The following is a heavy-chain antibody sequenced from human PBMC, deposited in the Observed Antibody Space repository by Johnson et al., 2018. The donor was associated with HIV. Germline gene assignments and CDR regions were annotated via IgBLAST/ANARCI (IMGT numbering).Heavy chain of an antibody. Sequence: QVQLVESGGGLVKPGGSLRLSCAASGFAFSDYYMAWIRQAPGKGLEWVSFISSGSHSIYYADSVKGRFTISRDNSKNTLYLQMNSLRAEDTAVYYCAKSPGKDYGGNSGAFDIWGQGTMVTVSS. V-gene: IGHV3-11*04. CDR3: AKSPGKDYGGNSGAFDI. J-gene: IGHJ3*02. D-gene: IGHD4-23*01. CDR1: GFAFSDYY. CDR2: ISSGSHSI.